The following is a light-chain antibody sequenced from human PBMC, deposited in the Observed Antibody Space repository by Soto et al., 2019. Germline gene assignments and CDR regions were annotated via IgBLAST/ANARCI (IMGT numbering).Light chain of an antibody. CDR3: FGYASTPFT. V-gene: IGKV3-20*01. J-gene: IGKJ2*01. CDR1: QSVSTSY. CDR2: GAS. Sequence: EIVLTQSPGTLSLSPGERATLSCRASQSVSTSYLAWYQQKPGQAPRLLIYGASSRATGIPDRFSGSGSGSEITFTLSIRGLEALELYLYYWFGYASTPFTFGQGTKLEI.